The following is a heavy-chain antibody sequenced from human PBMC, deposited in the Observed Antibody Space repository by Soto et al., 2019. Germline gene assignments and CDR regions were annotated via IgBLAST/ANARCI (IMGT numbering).Heavy chain of an antibody. CDR1: GFTFGDYA. V-gene: IGHV3-49*03. CDR2: IRSKASGGTA. D-gene: IGHD3-16*01. CDR3: TRDLLGVRAFDM. Sequence: EVQLVESGGDLVQPGRSLRLSCTTSGFTFGDYAVSWLRQAPGKGLEGVSFIRSKASGGTAEYAASVKGRFTISRDDSKSIAYLQMNSLKTEDTAVYYCTRDLLGVRAFDMWGQGTMVTVSS. J-gene: IGHJ3*02.